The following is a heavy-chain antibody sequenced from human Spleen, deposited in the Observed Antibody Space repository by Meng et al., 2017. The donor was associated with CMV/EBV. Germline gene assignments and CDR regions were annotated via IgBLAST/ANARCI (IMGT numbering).Heavy chain of an antibody. J-gene: IGHJ4*02. Sequence: GESLKISCITSGFTFSNYWMNWVRQAPGKGLEWVAHINEDGSAKNYVDSVRGRFSISRDNSKNTLYLQMNSLRAEDTAVYYCAKDEGATGLKDFDYWGQGTLVTVSS. CDR1: GFTFSNYW. CDR2: INEDGSAK. D-gene: IGHD1-26*01. CDR3: AKDEGATGLKDFDY. V-gene: IGHV3-7*03.